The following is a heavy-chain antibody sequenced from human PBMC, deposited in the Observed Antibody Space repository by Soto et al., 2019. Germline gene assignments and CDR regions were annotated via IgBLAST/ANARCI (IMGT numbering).Heavy chain of an antibody. J-gene: IGHJ3*02. CDR3: ARLPSYCGGDCYSLGDAFDI. V-gene: IGHV5-10-1*01. CDR1: GYSFTRYW. CDR2: IDPSDSYT. Sequence: GESLKISCKGSGYSFTRYWISWVRQMPGKGLEWMGRIDPSDSYTNYSPSFQGHVTISADKSISTAYLQWSSLKASDTAMYYCARLPSYCGGDCYSLGDAFDIWGQGTMVTVS. D-gene: IGHD2-21*02.